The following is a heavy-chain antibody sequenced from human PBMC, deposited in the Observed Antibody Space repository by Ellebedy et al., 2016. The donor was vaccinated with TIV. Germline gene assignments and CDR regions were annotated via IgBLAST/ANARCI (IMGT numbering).Heavy chain of an antibody. CDR1: GFTFRNYV. CDR2: MSNDGNTK. Sequence: GESLTISCAASGFTFRNYVMHWVRQAPGKGLEWVAIMSNDGNTKYYADSVKGRFTISRDNARNSLYLQMNSLRVEDTAVYYCARERGYSYGYSDSWGQGTLVTVSS. D-gene: IGHD5-18*01. CDR3: ARERGYSYGYSDS. J-gene: IGHJ4*02. V-gene: IGHV3-30*04.